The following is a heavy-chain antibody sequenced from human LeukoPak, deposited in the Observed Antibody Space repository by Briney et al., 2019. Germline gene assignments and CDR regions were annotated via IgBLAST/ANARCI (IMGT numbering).Heavy chain of an antibody. Sequence: GESLKISCKTSGYSFTTYWIGWVRQMPGRGLEWVGAIYPDDSDTRYSPSFQGQVVISADRSIRTAYLQWNTLKTSDTAMYYCVRQRGAPGIINHFDPWGQGTLVTVSS. CDR3: VRQRGAPGIINHFDP. CDR1: GYSFTTYW. V-gene: IGHV5-51*01. J-gene: IGHJ5*02. CDR2: IYPDDSDT. D-gene: IGHD1-14*01.